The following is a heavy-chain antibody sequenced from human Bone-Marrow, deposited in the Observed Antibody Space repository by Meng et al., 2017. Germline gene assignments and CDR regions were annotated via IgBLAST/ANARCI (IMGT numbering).Heavy chain of an antibody. CDR2: ISSSGSTI. Sequence: GESLKISCAASGFTFSSYEMNWVRQAPGKGLEWVSYISSSGSTIYYADSVKGRFTISRDDAKNSLYLQMNSLRAEDTAVYFCARESGIAAVGSPYDYWGQGTLVTVSS. CDR1: GFTFSSYE. CDR3: ARESGIAAVGSPYDY. J-gene: IGHJ4*02. V-gene: IGHV3-48*03. D-gene: IGHD6-13*01.